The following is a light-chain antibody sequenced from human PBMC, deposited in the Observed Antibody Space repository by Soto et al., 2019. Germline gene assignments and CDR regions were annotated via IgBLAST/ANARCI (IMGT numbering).Light chain of an antibody. V-gene: IGLV2-14*01. CDR3: SSYTGSSTRYV. J-gene: IGLJ1*01. CDR2: EVS. CDR1: NSDVGGYNY. Sequence: QSALTQPASVSGSPGQSITISCTGTNSDVGGYNYVSWYQQHPGKAPKLIIYEVSNRPSGVSNRFSGSKSGNTASLTISGLQAEDESDYYCSSYTGSSTRYVFGTGTKVT.